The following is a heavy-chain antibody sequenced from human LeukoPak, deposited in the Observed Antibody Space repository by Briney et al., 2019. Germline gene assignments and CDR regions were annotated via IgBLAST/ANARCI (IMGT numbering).Heavy chain of an antibody. CDR3: AKAPVTTCRGAYCYPFDY. CDR1: GFTLSSYA. D-gene: IGHD2-21*01. Sequence: LTGGSLRLSCAASGFTLSSYAMSWVRQAPGKGLEWVSAISDSGNTYHADSVKGRFTISRDSSRNTLFLQMNRLRPEDAAVYYCAKAPVTTCRGAYCYPFDYWGQGTLVTVSS. V-gene: IGHV3-23*01. J-gene: IGHJ4*02. CDR2: ISDSGNT.